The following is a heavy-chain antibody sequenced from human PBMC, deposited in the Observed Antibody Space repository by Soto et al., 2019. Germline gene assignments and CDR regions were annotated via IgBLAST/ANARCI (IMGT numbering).Heavy chain of an antibody. CDR3: ARDKDTSSWTGFDF. D-gene: IGHD1-1*01. V-gene: IGHV3-23*01. Sequence: GGSLRLSCAASGFTFATYVMSWVRQAPGKGLEWVSAISATGISTHYADSVKGRVTISRDNSANTLSLEMSSLTAEDTAVYYCARDKDTSSWTGFDFWGHGTLVTVSS. J-gene: IGHJ4*03. CDR2: ISATGIST. CDR1: GFTFATYV.